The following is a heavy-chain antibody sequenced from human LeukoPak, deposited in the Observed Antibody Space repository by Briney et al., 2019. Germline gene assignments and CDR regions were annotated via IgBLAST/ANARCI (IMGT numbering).Heavy chain of an antibody. CDR1: GFTFSSYA. Sequence: GRSLRLSCAASGFTFSSYAMHWVRQAPGKGLEWVAVISYDGSNKYYADSVKGRFTISRDNSKNTLYLQMNSLRAEDTAVYYCAREQSLWFGEQFDYWGQGTLVTVSS. CDR3: AREQSLWFGEQFDY. V-gene: IGHV3-30-3*01. D-gene: IGHD3-10*01. CDR2: ISYDGSNK. J-gene: IGHJ4*02.